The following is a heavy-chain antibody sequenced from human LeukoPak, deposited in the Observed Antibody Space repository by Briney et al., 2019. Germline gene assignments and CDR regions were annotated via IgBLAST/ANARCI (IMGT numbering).Heavy chain of an antibody. CDR3: AKVVGTEWTSSGYDY. V-gene: IGHV3-23*01. J-gene: IGHJ4*02. CDR1: GFTFSSYA. Sequence: GGSLRLSCAASGFTFSSYAMSWVRQAPGKGLEWVSAISGSGGSTYYADSVKGRFTISRDNSKNTLYLQMSSLRAEDTAVYYCAKVVGTEWTSSGYDYWGQGTLVTVSS. CDR2: ISGSGGST. D-gene: IGHD6-19*01.